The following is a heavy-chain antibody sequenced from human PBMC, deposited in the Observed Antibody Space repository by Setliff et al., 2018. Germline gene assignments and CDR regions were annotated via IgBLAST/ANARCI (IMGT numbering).Heavy chain of an antibody. J-gene: IGHJ4*02. CDR3: ARDADNYDTSENPIFGY. CDR2: INAYNGDT. Sequence: ASVKVSCKASGYTFTNYGISWVRQAPGQGLEWMAYINAYNGDTYYAENLQVRVTVSTDTSTTTTYMELRNLISDDTAVYYCARDADNYDTSENPIFGYWGQGTLVTVSS. V-gene: IGHV1-18*01. CDR1: GYTFTNYG. D-gene: IGHD3-22*01.